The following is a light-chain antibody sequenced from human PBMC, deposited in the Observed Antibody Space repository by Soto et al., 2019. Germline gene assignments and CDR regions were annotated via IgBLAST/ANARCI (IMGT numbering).Light chain of an antibody. CDR2: LGS. V-gene: IGKV2-28*01. CDR3: MQVLQTPPT. CDR1: QSLIQSNGNNY. J-gene: IGKJ4*01. Sequence: IVMTQSPNSMHVTPGETASISCRSSQSLIQSNGNNYLGWFVQKLGQSPQLLIYLGSSRASVVPDRFSASGSGTDFALKISRVEAEDVGIYYCMQVLQTPPTFGGGTKVDIK.